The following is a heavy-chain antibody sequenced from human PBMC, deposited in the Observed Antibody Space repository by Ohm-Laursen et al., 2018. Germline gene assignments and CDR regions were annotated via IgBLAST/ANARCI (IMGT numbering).Heavy chain of an antibody. V-gene: IGHV3-23*01. D-gene: IGHD4-23*01. J-gene: IGHJ6*02. Sequence: GSLRLSCSASGFTFSSYAMSWVRQAPGKGLEWVSAISGSGGSTYYADSVKGRFTISRDNSKNTLYLQMNSLRAEDTAVYYCAKDNAPVVTYYYYYGMDVWGQGTTVTVSS. CDR1: GFTFSSYA. CDR2: ISGSGGST. CDR3: AKDNAPVVTYYYYYGMDV.